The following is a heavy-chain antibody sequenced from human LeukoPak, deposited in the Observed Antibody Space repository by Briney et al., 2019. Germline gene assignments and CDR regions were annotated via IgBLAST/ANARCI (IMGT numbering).Heavy chain of an antibody. CDR2: IIPIFGIA. CDR3: VGGEELDEYCSGGSCLHHDY. Sequence: GASVKVSCKASGGTFSSYAISWVRQAPGQGLEWMGGIIPIFGIANYAQKFQGRVTITADESTSTAYMELSSLRSEDTAVYYCVGGEELDEYCSGGSCLHHDYWGQGTLVTVSS. D-gene: IGHD2-15*01. J-gene: IGHJ4*02. CDR1: GGTFSSYA. V-gene: IGHV1-69*13.